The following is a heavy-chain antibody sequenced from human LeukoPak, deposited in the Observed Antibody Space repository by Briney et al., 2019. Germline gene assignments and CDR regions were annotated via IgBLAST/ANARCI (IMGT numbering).Heavy chain of an antibody. V-gene: IGHV4-31*03. Sequence: PSETLSLTCTVSGGSISSGGYYWSWIRQHPGKGLEWIGYIYYSGSIYYNPSLKSRVTISVDTSRNQFSLKLSSVTAADTAVYYCARGLGDSSGWYYFDYWGQGTLVTVSS. D-gene: IGHD6-19*01. CDR3: ARGLGDSSGWYYFDY. CDR1: GGSISSGGYY. CDR2: IYYSGSI. J-gene: IGHJ4*02.